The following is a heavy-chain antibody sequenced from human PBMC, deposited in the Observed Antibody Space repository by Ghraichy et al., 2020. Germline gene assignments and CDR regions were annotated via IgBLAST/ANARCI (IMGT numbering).Heavy chain of an antibody. Sequence: GSLRLSCAASGFTLSSYSMNWVRQAPGKGLEWVSFISGSSTNIHYADSVKGRFTISKDNARNSLYLQMNSLRGDDTAVYYCASRAAPGYYFYGLDVWGQGTTVTVSS. CDR2: ISGSSTNI. CDR3: ASRAAPGYYFYGLDV. D-gene: IGHD6-13*01. J-gene: IGHJ6*02. CDR1: GFTLSSYS. V-gene: IGHV3-48*04.